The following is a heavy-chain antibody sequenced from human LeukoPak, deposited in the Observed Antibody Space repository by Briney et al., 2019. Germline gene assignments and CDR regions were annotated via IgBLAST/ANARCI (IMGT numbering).Heavy chain of an antibody. J-gene: IGHJ4*02. D-gene: IGHD6-13*01. CDR3: AKIHSSSTYGNFDY. CDR2: IYPGDSDT. Sequence: GESLKISCKGSGYSFTNYWIGWVRQMPGKGLEWMGIIYPGDSDTRYSPSFQGQVTVSADKSISTAYLQWSSLKASDTAMYYCAKIHSSSTYGNFDYWGQGTLVTVSS. CDR1: GYSFTNYW. V-gene: IGHV5-51*01.